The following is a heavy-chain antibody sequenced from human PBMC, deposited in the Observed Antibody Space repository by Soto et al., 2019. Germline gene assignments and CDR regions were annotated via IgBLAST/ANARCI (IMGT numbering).Heavy chain of an antibody. Sequence: KPSETLSLTCTVSGGSVSSGSYYWSWIRQPPGKGLEWIGYIYYSGSTNYNPSLKSRVTISVDTSKNQFSLKLSSVTAADTAVYYCAKHSSSWYEFDPWGQGTLVTVSS. CDR3: AKHSSSWYEFDP. V-gene: IGHV4-61*01. D-gene: IGHD6-13*01. CDR1: GGSVSSGSYY. J-gene: IGHJ5*02. CDR2: IYYSGST.